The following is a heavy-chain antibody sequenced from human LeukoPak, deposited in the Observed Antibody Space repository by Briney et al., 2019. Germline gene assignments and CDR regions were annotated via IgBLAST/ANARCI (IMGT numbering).Heavy chain of an antibody. CDR3: ARRFVVPVHYYRDWFDP. J-gene: IGHJ5*02. CDR2: IYYSGST. CDR1: GGSISSSSYY. Sequence: SETLSLTCTVSGGSISSSSYYWGWIRQPPGKGLEWIGSIYYSGSTYYNPSLKSRVTISVDTSKNQFSLKLSSVTAADTAVYYCARRFVVPVHYYRDWFDPWGQGTLVTVSS. D-gene: IGHD2-2*01. V-gene: IGHV4-39*01.